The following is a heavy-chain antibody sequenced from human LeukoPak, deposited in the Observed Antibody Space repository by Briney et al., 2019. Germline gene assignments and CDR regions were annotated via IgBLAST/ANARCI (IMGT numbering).Heavy chain of an antibody. CDR3: ARDHSYPTSDAFDI. Sequence: GGSLRLSCAASGFTFSSYWMAWVRQAPGKGLEWVAHIKGDGSEKYYVDSVKGRFTISRDNAKKSLFLQMNSLGAADTAVYYCARDHSYPTSDAFDIWGQREIVTVSS. V-gene: IGHV3-7*05. CDR2: IKGDGSEK. D-gene: IGHD3-16*02. CDR1: GFTFSSYW. J-gene: IGHJ3*02.